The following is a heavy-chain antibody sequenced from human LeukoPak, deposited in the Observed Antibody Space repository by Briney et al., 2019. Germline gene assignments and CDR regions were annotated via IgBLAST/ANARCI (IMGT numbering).Heavy chain of an antibody. Sequence: KPSETLSLTCAVYGGSFSGYYWTWIRQPPGKGLEWIGGINHSGSTNYNPSLKSRVTISVDTSKNQFSLKLSSVTAADTAVYYCARVRATGAFDIWGQGTMVTVSS. D-gene: IGHD1-26*01. CDR1: GGSFSGYY. J-gene: IGHJ3*02. CDR2: INHSGST. V-gene: IGHV4-34*01. CDR3: ARVRATGAFDI.